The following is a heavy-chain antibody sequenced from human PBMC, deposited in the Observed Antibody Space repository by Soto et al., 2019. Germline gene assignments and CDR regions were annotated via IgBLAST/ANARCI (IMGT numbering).Heavy chain of an antibody. CDR3: AKDQYDYVWGSYRPDY. CDR2: ISYDGSNK. CDR1: GFTFSSYG. J-gene: IGHJ4*02. D-gene: IGHD3-16*02. V-gene: IGHV3-30*18. Sequence: GGSLRLSCAASGFTFSSYGMHWVRQAPGKGLEWVAVISYDGSNKYYADSVKGRFTISRDNSKNTLYLQMNSLRAEDTAVYYCAKDQYDYVWGSYRPDYWGQGTLVTVSS.